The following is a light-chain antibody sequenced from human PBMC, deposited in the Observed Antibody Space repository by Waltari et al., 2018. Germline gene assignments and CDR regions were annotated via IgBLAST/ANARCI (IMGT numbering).Light chain of an antibody. V-gene: IGKV3-15*01. CDR1: QSISSQ. CDR3: QQYHESPPIT. CDR2: GAS. J-gene: IGKJ3*01. Sequence: EIVMTQSPATLSVSPGERATLSCRASQSISSQLAWYQQKPGQAPRLLIYGASTRAAGMLARFSGSWSGTEFTLTISSLQSEDFAVYFCQQYHESPPITFGPGTKVDIK.